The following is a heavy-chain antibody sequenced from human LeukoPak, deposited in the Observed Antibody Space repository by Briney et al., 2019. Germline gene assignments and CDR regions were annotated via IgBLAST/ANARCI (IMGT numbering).Heavy chain of an antibody. Sequence: ASVKVSCKASGYTFTSYGISWVRQAPGQGLEWMGWISAYNGNTNYAQKLQGRVTMTTDTSTSTAYMGLRSLRSDDTAVYYCARGRVLRYYGSGSYEVAYWGQGTLVTVSS. CDR1: GYTFTSYG. CDR3: ARGRVLRYYGSGSYEVAY. J-gene: IGHJ4*02. CDR2: ISAYNGNT. D-gene: IGHD3-10*01. V-gene: IGHV1-18*01.